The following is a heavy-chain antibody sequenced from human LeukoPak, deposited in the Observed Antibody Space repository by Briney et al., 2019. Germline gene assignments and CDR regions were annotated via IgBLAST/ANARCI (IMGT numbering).Heavy chain of an antibody. D-gene: IGHD3-22*01. J-gene: IGHJ4*02. V-gene: IGHV3-53*01. CDR3: GSSDDRPFFFDQ. CDR1: GFTVSSNY. CDR2: IYSGGSS. Sequence: PGGSLRLSCAASGFTVSSNYMSWVRQAPGKGLEWVSVIYSGGSSYYADSVKGRFTISRDNSKNTLYLQMNSLRAEDTAVYYCGSSDDRPFFFDQWGQGTMVTVSS.